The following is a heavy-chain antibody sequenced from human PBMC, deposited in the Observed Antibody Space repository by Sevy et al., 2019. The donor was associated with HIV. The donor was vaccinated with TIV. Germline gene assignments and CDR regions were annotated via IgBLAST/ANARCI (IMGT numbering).Heavy chain of an antibody. CDR2: IYTSGST. Sequence: SETLSLTCTVSGGSISSYYWSWIRQPAGKGLEWIGRIYTSGSTNYNPSLKSRVTMSVAPSKNQFSLKLSSVTAADTAVYYCARAGVRGVMRYYYFDYWGQGTLVTVSS. J-gene: IGHJ4*02. V-gene: IGHV4-4*07. CDR3: ARAGVRGVMRYYYFDY. D-gene: IGHD3-10*01. CDR1: GGSISSYY.